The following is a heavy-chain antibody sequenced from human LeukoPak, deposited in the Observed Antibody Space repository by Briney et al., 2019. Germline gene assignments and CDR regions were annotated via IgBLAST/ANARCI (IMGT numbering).Heavy chain of an antibody. V-gene: IGHV4-59*08. J-gene: IGHJ4*02. CDR2: IYSSGST. Sequence: SETLSFTCTVSGGSISSYYWSWIRQPPGKGLEWIAFIYSSGSTNYNPSLKSRVTISVDTSKNQFSLKLSAVAAADTAVYYCARHSGLLYFDYWGQGNLVTVSS. D-gene: IGHD3-10*01. CDR3: ARHSGLLYFDY. CDR1: GGSISSYY.